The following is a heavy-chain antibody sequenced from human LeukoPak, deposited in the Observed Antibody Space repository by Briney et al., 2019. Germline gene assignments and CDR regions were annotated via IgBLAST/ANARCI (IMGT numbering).Heavy chain of an antibody. J-gene: IGHJ6*03. Sequence: SETLSLTCTVSGGSISSSSYYWGWLRQPPGKGLEWIGSIYYSGSTYYNPSLKSRVTISVDTSKNQFSLNLSSVTAADTAVYYCARDVLLYSSGWRYVDYYYYMDVWGKGTTVTISS. CDR3: ARDVLLYSSGWRYVDYYYYMDV. V-gene: IGHV4-39*07. D-gene: IGHD6-19*01. CDR2: IYYSGST. CDR1: GGSISSSSYY.